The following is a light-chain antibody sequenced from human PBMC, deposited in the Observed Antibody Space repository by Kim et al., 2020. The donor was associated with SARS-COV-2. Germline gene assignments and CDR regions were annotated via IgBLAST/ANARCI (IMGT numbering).Light chain of an antibody. CDR1: NSNMGKNY. CDR2: DNN. J-gene: IGLJ1*01. Sequence: KVTISCSGSNSNMGKNYLSWYQQLPGTAPKLLIYDNNKRPSGIPDRFSGSKSGASATLDITGLQTGDEADYYCGAWDSSLSAGYVFGNGTKVTVL. V-gene: IGLV1-51*01. CDR3: GAWDSSLSAGYV.